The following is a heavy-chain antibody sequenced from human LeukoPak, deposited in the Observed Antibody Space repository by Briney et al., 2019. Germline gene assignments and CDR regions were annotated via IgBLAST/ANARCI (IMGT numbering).Heavy chain of an antibody. D-gene: IGHD3-9*01. J-gene: IGHJ4*02. CDR2: INPSGGST. CDR1: GYTFTSYY. CDR3: AYPVKLHLRYFDWSPLEG. Sequence: GASVKVSCKASGYTFTSYYMHWVRQAPGQGLEWMGIINPSGGSTSYAQKFQGRVTMTRDMSTSTVYMKLSSLRSEDTAVYYCAYPVKLHLRYFDWSPLEGWGQGTLVTVSS. V-gene: IGHV1-46*01.